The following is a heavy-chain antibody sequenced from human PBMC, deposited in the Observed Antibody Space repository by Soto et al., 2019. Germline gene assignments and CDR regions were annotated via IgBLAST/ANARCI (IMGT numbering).Heavy chain of an antibody. CDR1: GGSISSGDYY. CDR2: IYYSGST. CDR3: ARLEVVRFFGGNWFDP. V-gene: IGHV4-30-4*01. D-gene: IGHD3-16*01. Sequence: SETLSLTCTVSGGSISSGDYYWSWIRQPPGKGLEWIGYIYYSGSTYYNPSLKSRVTISVDTSKNQFSLKLSSVTAADTAVYYCARLEVVRFFGGNWFDPWGQGTLVTVYS. J-gene: IGHJ5*02.